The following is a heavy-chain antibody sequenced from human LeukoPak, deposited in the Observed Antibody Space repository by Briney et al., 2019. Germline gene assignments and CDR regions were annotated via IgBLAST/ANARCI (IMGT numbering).Heavy chain of an antibody. CDR1: GFTFDDYA. V-gene: IGHV3-9*01. J-gene: IGHJ6*02. CDR2: ISWNSGSI. D-gene: IGHD3-16*01. Sequence: GGSLRLSCAASGFTFDDYAMHWDRQAPGKGLEWVSGISWNSGSIGYADSVKGRFTISRDNAKNSLYLQMNSLRAEDTALYYCAKVIGGSSAYGPYYYGMDVWGQGTTVTVSS. CDR3: AKVIGGSSAYGPYYYGMDV.